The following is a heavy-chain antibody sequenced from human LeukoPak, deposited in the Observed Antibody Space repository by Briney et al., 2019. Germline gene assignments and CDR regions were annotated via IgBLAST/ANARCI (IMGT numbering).Heavy chain of an antibody. CDR2: ISNSGRTI. CDR1: GFTFISYW. J-gene: IGHJ4*02. V-gene: IGHV3-48*04. D-gene: IGHD1-26*01. CDR3: AGGGSPRQFDY. Sequence: GGSLRLSCAASGFTFISYWMSWVRQAPGKGLEWVSYISNSGRTIYYVDSVKGRFIITRDNAKNSLFLQMNSLRAEDTAVYYCAGGGSPRQFDYWGQGTLVTVSS.